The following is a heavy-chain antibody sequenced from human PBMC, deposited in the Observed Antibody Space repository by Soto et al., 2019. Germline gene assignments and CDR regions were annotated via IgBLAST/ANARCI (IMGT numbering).Heavy chain of an antibody. V-gene: IGHV4-30-2*01. D-gene: IGHD6-13*01. J-gene: IGHJ5*02. CDR3: ARAYSSSWYWFDP. CDR2: IYHSGST. Sequence: SETLSLTCAVSGGSISSGGYSWSWIRQPPGKGLEWIGYIYHSGSTYYNPSLKSRVTISVDRSKNQFSLKLSSVTAADTAVYYCARAYSSSWYWFDPWGQGTLVSVSS. CDR1: GGSISSGGYS.